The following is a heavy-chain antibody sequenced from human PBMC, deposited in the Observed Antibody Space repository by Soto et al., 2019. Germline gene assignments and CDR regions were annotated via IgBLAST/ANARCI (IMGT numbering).Heavy chain of an antibody. CDR1: GGSISSSSYY. D-gene: IGHD3-22*01. J-gene: IGHJ4*02. Sequence: SETLSLTCTVSGGSISSSSYYWDWIRQPPGKGLEWIGSIYYSGSTYYNPSLKSRVTISVDTSKNHFSLNLSSVTAADTAVYYSVRRLRGNYHDSSGYFDYWGQGTLVTVSS. V-gene: IGHV4-39*01. CDR3: VRRLRGNYHDSSGYFDY. CDR2: IYYSGST.